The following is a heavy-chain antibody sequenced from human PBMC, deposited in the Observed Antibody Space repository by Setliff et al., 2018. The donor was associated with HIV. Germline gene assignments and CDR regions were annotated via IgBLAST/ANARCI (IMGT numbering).Heavy chain of an antibody. CDR3: AGFSYNFWVYRFDH. CDR1: GGSIWNYY. V-gene: IGHV4-59*04. J-gene: IGHJ4*02. CDR2: IYYSGST. D-gene: IGHD3-3*01. Sequence: SETLSLTCTVSGGSIWNYYWSWIRQPPGKGLEWIGTIYYSGSTYYNPSLKSRVTMSIDTSTQQFFLNVTSVTAADTAVYYCAGFSYNFWVYRFDHWGQGALVTVSS.